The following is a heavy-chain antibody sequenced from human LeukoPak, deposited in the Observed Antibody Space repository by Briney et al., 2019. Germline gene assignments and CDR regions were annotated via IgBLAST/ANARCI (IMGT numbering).Heavy chain of an antibody. CDR3: ARHRYCDTTRCYGTDFDY. J-gene: IGHJ4*02. CDR1: EFTFSSYE. V-gene: IGHV3-48*03. Sequence: GGSLRLSCAASEFTFSSYEMNWVRQAPGKGLEWVSYISSSGGTIYYADSVKGRFTISRDNANNSLDLQMNSLRAEDTAVYYCARHRYCDTTRCYGTDFDYWGQGTLLNVSS. CDR2: ISSSGGTI. D-gene: IGHD2-2*01.